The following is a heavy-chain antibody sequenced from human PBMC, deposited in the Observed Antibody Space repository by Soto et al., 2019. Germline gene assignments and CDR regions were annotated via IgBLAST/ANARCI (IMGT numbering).Heavy chain of an antibody. D-gene: IGHD2-2*01. CDR2: IKTDGSST. J-gene: IGHJ1*01. Sequence: EVQLVESVGGLVQPGGSLRLSCAASGFAFSSYWMHWVRQAPGKGLVWVSRIKTDGSSTSYADSVKGRFTISRDNAKNTLYLQMNSLRVEDTAVYYRSTLVVPGVPLSYWGQGTLVTVSS. CDR3: STLVVPGVPLSY. CDR1: GFAFSSYW. V-gene: IGHV3-74*01.